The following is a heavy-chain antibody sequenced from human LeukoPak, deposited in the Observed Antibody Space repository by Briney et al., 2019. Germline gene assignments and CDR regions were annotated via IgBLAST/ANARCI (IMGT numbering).Heavy chain of an antibody. J-gene: IGHJ3*02. Sequence: SETLSLTCTVSGGSISSHYWSWIRQPPGKGLEWIGYIYSTWSTNYNPSLKSRVTISVDTSKNQFSLKLSSVTVADTAVYYCARGFSGVTAFDIWGQGTMVTVSS. V-gene: IGHV4-59*11. D-gene: IGHD3-10*01. CDR1: GGSISSHY. CDR2: IYSTWST. CDR3: ARGFSGVTAFDI.